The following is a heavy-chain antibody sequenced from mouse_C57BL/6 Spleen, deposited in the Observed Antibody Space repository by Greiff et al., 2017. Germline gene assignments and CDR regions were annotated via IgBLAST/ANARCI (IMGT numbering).Heavy chain of an antibody. CDR1: GYTFTSYW. D-gene: IGHD1-1*01. J-gene: IGHJ2*01. Sequence: QVQLQQPGAELVKPGASVTLSCKASGYTFTSYWMHWVKQRPGQGLEWIGMIHPNSGSTNYNEKFKSKATLTVDKSSSTAYMQLSSLTSEDSAVYYCARGDYYGFFDYWGQGTTLTVAS. V-gene: IGHV1-64*01. CDR3: ARGDYYGFFDY. CDR2: IHPNSGST.